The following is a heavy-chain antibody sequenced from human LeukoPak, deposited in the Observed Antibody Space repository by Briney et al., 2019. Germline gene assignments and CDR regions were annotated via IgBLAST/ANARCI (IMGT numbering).Heavy chain of an antibody. Sequence: GGSLRLSCAASGFTFSSYSMNWVRQAPGKGLEWVSSISSSSSYIYYADSVKGRFTISRDNAKNSLYLQMNSLRAEDTAVYYCARESFVVVVAAANYYYYYMDVWGKGTTVTISS. J-gene: IGHJ6*03. CDR3: ARESFVVVVAAANYYYYYMDV. CDR2: ISSSSSYI. D-gene: IGHD2-15*01. V-gene: IGHV3-21*01. CDR1: GFTFSSYS.